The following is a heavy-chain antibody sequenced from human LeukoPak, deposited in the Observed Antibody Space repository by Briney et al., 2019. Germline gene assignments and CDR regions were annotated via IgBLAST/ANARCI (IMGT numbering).Heavy chain of an antibody. CDR2: IYYSGST. CDR3: ARAGGGTSGSYPVDP. CDR1: GGSISSYY. J-gene: IGHJ5*02. V-gene: IGHV4-59*01. Sequence: SETLSLTCTVSGGSISSYYWSWIRQPPGKGLEWIGYIYYSGSTNYNPSLKSRVTISVDTSKNQFSLKLSTVTHADTAVFSGARAGGGTSGSYPVDPWGQGTLVTVSS. D-gene: IGHD1-26*01.